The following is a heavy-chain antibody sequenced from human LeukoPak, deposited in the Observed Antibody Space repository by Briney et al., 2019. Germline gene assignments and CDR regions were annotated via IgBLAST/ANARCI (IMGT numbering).Heavy chain of an antibody. J-gene: IGHJ3*02. CDR3: AKESRDGYIPGLRYPDI. V-gene: IGHV1-69*05. Sequence: ASVKVSCKASGYTFTGYYMHWVRQAPGQGLEWMGGIIPIFGTANYAQKFQGRVTITTDESTSTAYMELSSLRSEDTAVYYCAKESRDGYIPGLRYPDIWGQGTMVTVSS. D-gene: IGHD5-24*01. CDR1: GYTFTGYY. CDR2: IIPIFGTA.